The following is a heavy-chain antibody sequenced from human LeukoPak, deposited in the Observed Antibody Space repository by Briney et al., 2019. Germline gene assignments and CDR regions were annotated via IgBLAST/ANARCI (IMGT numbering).Heavy chain of an antibody. Sequence: SETLSLTCTVSGASISSSSHYWGWIRQPPGKELEWIGSLYYSGTTYYNPSLKSRVTISVDTSKNQFSLKLSSVTAADTAVYYCVRYQVPAAMTRWGQGTLVTVSS. J-gene: IGHJ4*02. D-gene: IGHD2-2*01. CDR2: LYYSGTT. CDR3: VRYQVPAAMTR. CDR1: GASISSSSHY. V-gene: IGHV4-39*07.